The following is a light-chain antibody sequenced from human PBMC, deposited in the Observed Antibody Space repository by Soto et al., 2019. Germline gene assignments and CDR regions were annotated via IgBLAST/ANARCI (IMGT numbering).Light chain of an antibody. CDR3: QQYGSSGT. Sequence: DIVLTQSPATLSLSPGERATLYCGASQRVSGGFPAWYQQKPGLAPRLILYDTSFRATGIPDRFSGRGSGTDFTLTISSLEPEDFAVYYCQQYGSSGTFGQGTKVDIK. V-gene: IGKV3D-20*01. J-gene: IGKJ1*01. CDR1: QRVSGGF. CDR2: DTS.